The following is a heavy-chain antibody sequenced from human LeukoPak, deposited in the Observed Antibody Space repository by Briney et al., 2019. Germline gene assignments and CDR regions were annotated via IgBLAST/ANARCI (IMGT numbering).Heavy chain of an antibody. CDR2: IYTGGST. D-gene: IGHD1-26*01. J-gene: IGHJ4*02. CDR1: GGSISSSTYY. CDR3: ARENTGSYREFDY. Sequence: KPSETLPLTCTVSGGSISSSTYYLGWFRQPPGKGLEWIGRIYTGGSTNYNPSLKSRVTMSVDSSNNQFSLKLSSVTAADTAVYYCARENTGSYREFDYWGQGTLVTVSS. V-gene: IGHV4-39*07.